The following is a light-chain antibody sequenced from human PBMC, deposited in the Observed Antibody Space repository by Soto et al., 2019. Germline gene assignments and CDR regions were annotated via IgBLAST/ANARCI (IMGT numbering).Light chain of an antibody. Sequence: VQMTQFPSTLSASVGDRVTITCRASQSISSWLAWYQQKPVKAPKLLIYDASSLESGVPSRFSGSGSGTEFTLTICCLQPDDFATYYCQQYNIYWTFCQGSKVDVK. J-gene: IGKJ1*01. V-gene: IGKV1-5*01. CDR1: QSISSW. CDR2: DAS. CDR3: QQYNIYWT.